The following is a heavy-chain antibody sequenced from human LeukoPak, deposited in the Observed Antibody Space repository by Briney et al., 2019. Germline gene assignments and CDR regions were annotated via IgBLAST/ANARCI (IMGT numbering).Heavy chain of an antibody. J-gene: IGHJ4*02. V-gene: IGHV3-53*01. Sequence: GGSLRLSCAASGFTFSSYEMNWVRQAPGKGLEWVSVIYSGGYTFYADSVKGRFTISRDNSKNTLYLQMNSLRAEDTAIYYCASHYGGLYYFDYWGQGTLVTVSS. CDR3: ASHYGGLYYFDY. CDR1: GFTFSSYE. CDR2: IYSGGYT. D-gene: IGHD4-23*01.